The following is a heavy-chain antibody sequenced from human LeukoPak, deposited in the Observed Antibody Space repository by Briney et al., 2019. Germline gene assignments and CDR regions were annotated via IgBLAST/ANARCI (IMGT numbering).Heavy chain of an antibody. V-gene: IGHV1-58*02. J-gene: IGHJ3*02. CDR1: GFTFTSSA. CDR2: IVVGSGNT. D-gene: IGHD2-2*01. Sequence: SVKVSCKASGFTFTSSAMQWVRQARGQRLEWIGWIVVGSGNTNYAQKFQEKVTITRDMSTSTAYMELSSLRSEDTAVYYCAAFHPGYCSSTSCYEDAFDIWGQGTMVTVSS. CDR3: AAFHPGYCSSTSCYEDAFDI.